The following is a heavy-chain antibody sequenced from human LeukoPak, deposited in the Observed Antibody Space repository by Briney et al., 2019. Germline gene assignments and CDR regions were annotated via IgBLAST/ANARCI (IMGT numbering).Heavy chain of an antibody. D-gene: IGHD2-8*01. CDR1: GFSFSDFP. Sequence: GGSLRLSCETSGFSFSDFPMNWVRQTPGKGLEWVSTINTGDGSTWYAVSVRGRFSVSRDNSNNTLYLHMNSLRAEDTAVYYCARESTNHDAFDIWGQGTMVTVSS. CDR3: ARESTNHDAFDI. V-gene: IGHV3-23*01. J-gene: IGHJ3*02. CDR2: INTGDGST.